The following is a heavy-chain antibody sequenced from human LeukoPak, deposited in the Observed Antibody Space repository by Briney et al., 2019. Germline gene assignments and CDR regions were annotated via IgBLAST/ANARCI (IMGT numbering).Heavy chain of an antibody. D-gene: IGHD5-24*01. Sequence: SETLSLTCTVSGGSVATDTYYWAWIRQPPGKGLEWIANIFYNGNTYYNSSLKSRATISIDTSKNQFSLKLISVTAADMAVYYCARGAPPTSRHFDYWGQGTLVTVSS. V-gene: IGHV4-39*07. CDR2: IFYNGNT. CDR3: ARGAPPTSRHFDY. J-gene: IGHJ4*02. CDR1: GGSVATDTYY.